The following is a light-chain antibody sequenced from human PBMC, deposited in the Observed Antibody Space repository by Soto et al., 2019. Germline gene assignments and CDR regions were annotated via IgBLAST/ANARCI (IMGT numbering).Light chain of an antibody. Sequence: EIVMTQSPATLSVSPGERATLSCRASQSVSSNLAWYQQKPGQATRLLIYGASTRATGIPARFSGSGSGTEFTLTISILQSEDFAVYYCQQYNNWPFFGGGTKVEIK. CDR2: GAS. V-gene: IGKV3-15*01. J-gene: IGKJ4*01. CDR3: QQYNNWPF. CDR1: QSVSSN.